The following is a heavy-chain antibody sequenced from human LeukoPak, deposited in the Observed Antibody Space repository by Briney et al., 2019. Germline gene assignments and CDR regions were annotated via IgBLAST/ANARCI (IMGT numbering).Heavy chain of an antibody. CDR3: ARGRDYAFDV. CDR1: GGALSSDS. D-gene: IGHD3-10*01. CDR2: SSIHNGDV. J-gene: IGHJ3*01. Sequence: GGSLRLSCAVSGGALSSDSMNWVRRSPGKGLEWIAHSSIHNGDVNYADSVKGRFTSSRDNTKNSLYLQLESLRDEDTGVYYCARGRDYAFDVWGQGTMVTVSS. V-gene: IGHV3-48*02.